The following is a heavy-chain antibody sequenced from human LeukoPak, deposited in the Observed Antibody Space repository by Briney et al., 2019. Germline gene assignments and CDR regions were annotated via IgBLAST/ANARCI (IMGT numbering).Heavy chain of an antibody. CDR3: ARRYDFWSGSRFDP. CDR1: GGSFSGYY. V-gene: IGHV4-34*01. Sequence: PSETLSLTCAVYGGSFSGYYWSWIRQPPVKGLEWIGEINHSGSTNYNPSLKSRVTISVDTSKNQFSLKLSSVTAADTAVYYCARRYDFWSGSRFDPWGQGTLVTVSS. D-gene: IGHD3-3*01. CDR2: INHSGST. J-gene: IGHJ5*02.